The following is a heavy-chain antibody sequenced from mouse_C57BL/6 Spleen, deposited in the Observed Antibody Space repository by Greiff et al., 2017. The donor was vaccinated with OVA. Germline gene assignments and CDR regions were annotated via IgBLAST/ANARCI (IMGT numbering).Heavy chain of an antibody. CDR3: ARGTGTKGYYYAMDY. Sequence: QVQLQQSGAELVKPGASVKMSCKASGYTFTSYWITWVKQRPGQGLEWIGDIYPGSGSTHYNEKFKSKATLTVDTSSSTAYMQLSSLTSEDSAVYYCARGTGTKGYYYAMDYWGQGTSVTVSS. CDR1: GYTFTSYW. V-gene: IGHV1-55*01. J-gene: IGHJ4*01. D-gene: IGHD4-1*01. CDR2: IYPGSGST.